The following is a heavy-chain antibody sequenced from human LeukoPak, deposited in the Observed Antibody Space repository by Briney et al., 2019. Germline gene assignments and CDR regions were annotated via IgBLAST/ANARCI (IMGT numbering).Heavy chain of an antibody. J-gene: IGHJ4*02. CDR3: ARGAVVAAMGYFDY. D-gene: IGHD2-15*01. V-gene: IGHV1-69*04. Sequence: SVKVSCKASGGTFSSYAISWVRQAPGQGLEWMGRIVPILSIANYAQKFQGRVTITADKSTSTAYMELSSLRSEDTAVYYCARGAVVAAMGYFDYWGQGTLVTVSS. CDR1: GGTFSSYA. CDR2: IVPILSIA.